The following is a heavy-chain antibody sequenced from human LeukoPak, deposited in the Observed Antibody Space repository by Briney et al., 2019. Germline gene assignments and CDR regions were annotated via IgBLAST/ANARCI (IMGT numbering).Heavy chain of an antibody. CDR1: GGSISSYY. CDR2: IYYSGST. CDR3: ARSKDILTGYCFDY. V-gene: IGHV4-59*01. J-gene: IGHJ4*02. Sequence: SETLSLTCTVSGGSISSYYWSWIRQPPGKGLEWIGYIYYSGSTNYNPSLKSRVTISVDTPKNQFSLKLSSVTAADTAVYYCARSKDILTGYCFDYWGQGTLVTVSS. D-gene: IGHD3-9*01.